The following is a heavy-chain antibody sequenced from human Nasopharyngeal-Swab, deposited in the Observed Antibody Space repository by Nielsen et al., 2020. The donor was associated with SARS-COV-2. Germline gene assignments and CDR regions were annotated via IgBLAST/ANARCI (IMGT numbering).Heavy chain of an antibody. CDR2: IYSGGST. Sequence: GRQAPGKGLEWVSGIYSGGSTYSADSVKGRFTLSRDNSKNTLYLQMNSLRAEDTAVYYCARDQYGDYGDYWGQGTLVTVSS. V-gene: IGHV3-53*01. CDR3: ARDQYGDYGDY. J-gene: IGHJ4*02. D-gene: IGHD4-17*01.